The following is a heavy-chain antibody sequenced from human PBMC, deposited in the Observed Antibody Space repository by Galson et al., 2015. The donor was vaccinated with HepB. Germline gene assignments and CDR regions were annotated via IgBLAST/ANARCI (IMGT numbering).Heavy chain of an antibody. CDR1: GFTFSSYA. CDR3: AKFDRVGATIQWAADY. D-gene: IGHD1-26*01. V-gene: IGHV3-23*01. Sequence: SLRLSCAASGFTFSSYAMSWVRQAPGKGLEWVSAISGSGGSTYYADSVKGRFTISRDNSKNTLYLQMNSLRAEDTAVYYCAKFDRVGATIQWAADYWGQGTLVTVSS. J-gene: IGHJ4*02. CDR2: ISGSGGST.